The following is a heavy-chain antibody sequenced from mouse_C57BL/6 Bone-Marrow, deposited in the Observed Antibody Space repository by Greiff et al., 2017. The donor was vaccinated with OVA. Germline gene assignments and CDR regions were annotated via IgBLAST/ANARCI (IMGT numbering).Heavy chain of an antibody. CDR2: ISSGGSYT. Sequence: EVQLVESGGDLVKPGGSLKLSCAASGFTFSSYGMSWVRQTPDKRLEWVATISSGGSYTYYPDSAKGRFTISRDNAKNTLYLQMSSLKSEDTAMYYCARPWAYWGQGTLVTVSA. V-gene: IGHV5-6*01. CDR3: ARPWAY. CDR1: GFTFSSYG. J-gene: IGHJ3*01.